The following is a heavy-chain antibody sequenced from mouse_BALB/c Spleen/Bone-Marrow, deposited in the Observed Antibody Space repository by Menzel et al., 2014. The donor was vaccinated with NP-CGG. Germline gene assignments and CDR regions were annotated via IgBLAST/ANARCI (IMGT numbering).Heavy chain of an antibody. CDR1: GFNIKDTY. CDR2: IDPANGNT. V-gene: IGHV14-3*02. CDR3: ARYYYGTRYYFDY. D-gene: IGHD1-1*01. Sequence: VQLQQSGAELVKPGASVKLSCTASGFNIKDTYMHWVKQRPEQGLEWIGRIDPANGNTKYDPKFQGQATITADTSSNTASLQLNSMTSEDTAVYYCARYYYGTRYYFDYWGQGTTLTVSS. J-gene: IGHJ2*01.